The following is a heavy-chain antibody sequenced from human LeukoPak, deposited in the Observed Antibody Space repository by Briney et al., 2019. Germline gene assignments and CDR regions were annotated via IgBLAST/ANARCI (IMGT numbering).Heavy chain of an antibody. CDR3: ARDAYCGGDCYSDPVDY. J-gene: IGHJ4*02. CDR1: GLTFSNHA. Sequence: GGSLRLSCAGSGLTFSNHAMTWVRQAPGKGLEYVAESSGSGRDTYYADSVKGRFTISRDNAKNSLYLQMNSLRAEDMAVYYCARDAYCGGDCYSDPVDYWGQGTLVTVSS. CDR2: SSGSGRDT. D-gene: IGHD2-21*01. V-gene: IGHV3-48*01.